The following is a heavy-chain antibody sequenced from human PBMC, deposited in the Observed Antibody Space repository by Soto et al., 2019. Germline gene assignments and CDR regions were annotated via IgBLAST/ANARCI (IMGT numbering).Heavy chain of an antibody. CDR2: IRSKAYGGTT. D-gene: IGHD3-22*01. J-gene: IGHJ4*02. CDR3: TRAPLITMIVVVIPYYFDY. CDR1: GFIFGDYA. Sequence: PGGALRLSCTASGFIFGDYAMSWVRQAPGKGLEWVGFIRSKAYGGTTEYAASVKGRFTISRDDSKSIAYLQMNSLKTEDTAVYYCTRAPLITMIVVVIPYYFDYWGQGTLVTVSS. V-gene: IGHV3-49*04.